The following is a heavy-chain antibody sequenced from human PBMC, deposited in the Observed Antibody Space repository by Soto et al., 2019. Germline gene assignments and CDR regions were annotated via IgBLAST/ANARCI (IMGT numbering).Heavy chain of an antibody. CDR2: INHSGST. Sequence: SETLSLTCAVYGGSFSGYYWTWIRQPPGKGLEWIGEINHSGSTNYSPSLKSRVTISVDTSKNQFSLKLSFVAAADTAVFYCARGFCTSTRCTDYGMDVWGQGTTVTVSS. CDR1: GGSFSGYY. CDR3: ARGFCTSTRCTDYGMDV. V-gene: IGHV4-34*01. D-gene: IGHD2-2*01. J-gene: IGHJ6*02.